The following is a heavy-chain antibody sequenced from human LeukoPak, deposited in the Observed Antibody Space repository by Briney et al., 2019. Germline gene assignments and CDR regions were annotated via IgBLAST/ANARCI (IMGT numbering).Heavy chain of an antibody. CDR3: ARAIVVVPAAIWYFDL. CDR2: IYYIAST. D-gene: IGHD2-2*01. V-gene: IGHV4-30-4*01. CDR1: GGSISSGDYY. Sequence: SETLSLTCTVSGGSISSGDYYWSCIRQPPGKGLEWFGYIYYIASTYYNPSLNSRVTISVDTSKNQFSLKLSTVTAADTAVYYCARAIVVVPAAIWYFDLWGRGTLVTVSS. J-gene: IGHJ2*01.